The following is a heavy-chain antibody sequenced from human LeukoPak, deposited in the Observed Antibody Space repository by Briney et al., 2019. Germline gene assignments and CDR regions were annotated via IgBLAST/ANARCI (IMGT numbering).Heavy chain of an antibody. CDR2: VYYSGDT. Sequence: SETLSLTCTVSGGSISSYYWTWIRQPPGKGLEWIAYVYYSGDTNYNPSLKSRVTISLDTSKNQFSLKLSSVTAADTAVYYCARVDLGYSSGWSPEYFQHWGQGTLVTVSS. CDR3: ARVDLGYSSGWSPEYFQH. J-gene: IGHJ1*01. V-gene: IGHV4-59*12. CDR1: GGSISSYY. D-gene: IGHD6-19*01.